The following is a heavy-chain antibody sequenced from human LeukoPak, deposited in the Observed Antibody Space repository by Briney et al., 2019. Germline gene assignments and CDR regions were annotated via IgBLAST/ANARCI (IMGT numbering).Heavy chain of an antibody. Sequence: ASVKVSCKASGYTFTGYYMHWVRQAPGQGLEWMGWINPNSGGTNYAQKFQGRVTMTRDTSISTAYMELSRLRSDDTAVYYCARDQDRRGSYHVTDYWGQGTLVTVSS. D-gene: IGHD1-26*01. CDR1: GYTFTGYY. V-gene: IGHV1-2*02. J-gene: IGHJ4*02. CDR2: INPNSGGT. CDR3: ARDQDRRGSYHVTDY.